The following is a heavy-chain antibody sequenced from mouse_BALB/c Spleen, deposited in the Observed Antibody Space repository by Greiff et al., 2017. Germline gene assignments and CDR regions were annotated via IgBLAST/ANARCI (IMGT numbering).Heavy chain of an antibody. CDR3: ARHDGVY. J-gene: IGHJ4*01. Sequence: EVQGVESGGDLVKPGGSLKLSCAASGFTFSSYGMSWVRQTPDKRLEWVATISSGGSYTYYPDSVKGRFTISRDNAKNTLYLQMSSLKSEDTAMYYCARHDGVYWGQGNSVTVSS. V-gene: IGHV5-6*01. CDR2: ISSGGSYT. CDR1: GFTFSSYG. D-gene: IGHD2-3*01.